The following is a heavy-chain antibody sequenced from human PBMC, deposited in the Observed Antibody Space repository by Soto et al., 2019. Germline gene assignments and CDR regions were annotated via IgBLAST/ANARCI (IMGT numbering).Heavy chain of an antibody. V-gene: IGHV4-59*01. Sequence: SETLSLTCTVSGGSISSYYWSWIRQPPGKGLEWIGYIYYSGSTNYNPSLKSRVTISVDTSKNQFSLKLSSVTAADTAVYYCARDQGHDYGDYYWFHPWGQGTLVTVSS. D-gene: IGHD4-17*01. CDR2: IYYSGST. CDR1: GGSISSYY. CDR3: ARDQGHDYGDYYWFHP. J-gene: IGHJ5*02.